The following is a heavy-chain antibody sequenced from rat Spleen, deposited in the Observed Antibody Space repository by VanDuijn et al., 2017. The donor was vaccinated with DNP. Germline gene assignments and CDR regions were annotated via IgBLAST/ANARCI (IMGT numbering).Heavy chain of an antibody. J-gene: IGHJ4*01. CDR3: ARSLATVVPTGAMDV. D-gene: IGHD1-3*01. V-gene: IGHV2-27*01. CDR2: IQSGGNT. Sequence: QVQLKESGPGLVQPSQTLSLTCTVSGFSLTSYGVSWVRQPPGKGLEWMGRIQSGGNTDYNSALKSRLSISRDTSQSQVFLKMNSVQTEDSAMYFCARSLATVVPTGAMDVWGQGTSVTVSS. CDR1: GFSLTSYG.